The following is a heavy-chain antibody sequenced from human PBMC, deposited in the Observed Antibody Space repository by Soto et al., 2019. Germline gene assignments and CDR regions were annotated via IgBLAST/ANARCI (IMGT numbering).Heavy chain of an antibody. J-gene: IGHJ6*02. CDR3: ASQRRYYDSSGYYPHVYYYYGMDV. CDR2: IYPGDSDT. Sequence: PGESLKISCKGSGYSFTSYWIGWVRQMPGKGLEWMGIIYPGDSDTRYSPSFQGQVTISADKSISTAYLQWSSLKASDTAMYYCASQRRYYDSSGYYPHVYYYYGMDVWGQGSTVTVSS. V-gene: IGHV5-51*01. CDR1: GYSFTSYW. D-gene: IGHD3-22*01.